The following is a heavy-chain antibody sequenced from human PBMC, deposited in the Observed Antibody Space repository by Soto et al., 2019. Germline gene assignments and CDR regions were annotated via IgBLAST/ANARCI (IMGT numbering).Heavy chain of an antibody. D-gene: IGHD2-2*01. CDR1: GFTFSSYG. J-gene: IGHJ4*02. CDR3: ARDRRMYCSSTSCLSAY. CDR2: IWYDGSNK. V-gene: IGHV3-33*01. Sequence: PGGSLRLSCAASGFTFSSYGMHWVRQAPGKGLEWVAVIWYDGSNKYYADSVKGRFTISRDNSKNTLYLQMNSLRAEDTAVYYCARDRRMYCSSTSCLSAYWGQGTLVTVSS.